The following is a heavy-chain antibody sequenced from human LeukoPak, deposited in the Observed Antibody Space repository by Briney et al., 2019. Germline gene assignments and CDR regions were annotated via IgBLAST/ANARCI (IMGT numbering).Heavy chain of an antibody. CDR2: ISWNSGSI. Sequence: PGGSLRLSCAASGFTFDDYAMHWVRQAPGKGLEWVSGISWNSGSIGYADSVKGRFTISRDNAKNSLYLQMNSLRAEDTALYYCAKHSVDTAMALDYWGQGTLVTVSS. CDR1: GFTFDDYA. V-gene: IGHV3-9*01. CDR3: AKHSVDTAMALDY. J-gene: IGHJ4*02. D-gene: IGHD5-18*01.